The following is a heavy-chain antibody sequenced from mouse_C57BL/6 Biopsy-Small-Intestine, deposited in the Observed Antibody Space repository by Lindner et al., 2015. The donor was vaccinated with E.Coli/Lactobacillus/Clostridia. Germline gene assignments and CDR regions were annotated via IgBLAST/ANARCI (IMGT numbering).Heavy chain of an antibody. Sequence: VQLQESGPELVKPGASVKISCKASGYAFSSFWMNWVKQRPGKGLEWIGRIYPGDGDTNYNGKFKGKATLTADKSSSTAHMQLSSLTSEDSAVYFCATYDGYFAWFAYWGQGTLVTVSA. J-gene: IGHJ3*01. CDR3: ATYDGYFAWFAY. D-gene: IGHD2-3*01. CDR1: GYAFSSFW. CDR2: IYPGDGDT. V-gene: IGHV1-82*01.